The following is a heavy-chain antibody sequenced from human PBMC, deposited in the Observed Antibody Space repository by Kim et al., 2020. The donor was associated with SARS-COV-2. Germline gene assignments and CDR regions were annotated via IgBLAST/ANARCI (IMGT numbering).Heavy chain of an antibody. D-gene: IGHD3-10*01. CDR2: INHSGST. J-gene: IGHJ4*02. CDR1: GGSFSGYY. Sequence: SETLSLTCAVYGGSFSGYYWSWIRQPPGKGLEWIGEINHSGSTNYNPSLKSRVTISVDTSKNQFSLKLSSVTAADTAVYYCARRTYYYGSGSYRDYWGQGTLVTVSS. V-gene: IGHV4-34*01. CDR3: ARRTYYYGSGSYRDY.